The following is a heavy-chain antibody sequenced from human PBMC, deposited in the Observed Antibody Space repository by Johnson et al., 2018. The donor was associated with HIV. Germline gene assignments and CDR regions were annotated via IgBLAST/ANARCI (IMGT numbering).Heavy chain of an antibody. CDR3: ARTRKGAFDI. D-gene: IGHD1-14*01. Sequence: VQLVESGGGVVRPGGSLRLSCAASGFTFDDYGMSWVRQVPGKGLEWVSVIYSGGGTYYEDYVKGRFTISRDNSKNTLYLQMNSLRPQDTAVYYCARTRKGAFDIWGQGTMVTVSS. CDR2: IYSGGGT. CDR1: GFTFDDYG. J-gene: IGHJ3*02. V-gene: IGHV3-66*02.